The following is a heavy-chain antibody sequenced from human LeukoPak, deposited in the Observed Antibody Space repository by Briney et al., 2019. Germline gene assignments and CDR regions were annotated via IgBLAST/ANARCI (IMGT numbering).Heavy chain of an antibody. CDR2: IYTSGST. J-gene: IGHJ3*02. CDR3: ARDGNWAYDAFDI. V-gene: IGHV4-61*02. Sequence: PSETLSLTCAVSGVSISSSGYSWSWIRQPAGKGLEWIGRIYTSGSTNYNPSLKSRVTISVDTSKNQFSLKLSSVTAADTAVYYCARDGNWAYDAFDIWGQGTMVTVSS. D-gene: IGHD7-27*01. CDR1: GVSISSSGYS.